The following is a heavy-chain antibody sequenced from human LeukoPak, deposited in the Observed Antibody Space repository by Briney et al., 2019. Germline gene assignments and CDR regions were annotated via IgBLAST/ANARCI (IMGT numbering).Heavy chain of an antibody. CDR1: GGSISSGGYY. D-gene: IGHD5-18*01. CDR2: IYYSGST. V-gene: IGHV4-31*03. Sequence: SETLSLTCTVSGGSISSGGYYWSWIRQHPGKGLEWIGYIYYSGSTYYNPSLKSRVTISVDTSKNQFSLKLSSVTAADTAVYYCARWAAMVTAPSDYWGQGTLVTVSS. CDR3: ARWAAMVTAPSDY. J-gene: IGHJ4*02.